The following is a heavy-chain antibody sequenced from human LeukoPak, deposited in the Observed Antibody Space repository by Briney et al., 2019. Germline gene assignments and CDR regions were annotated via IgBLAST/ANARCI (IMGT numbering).Heavy chain of an antibody. CDR2: IYSGGST. V-gene: IGHV3-66*01. Sequence: QPGGSLRLSCAASGFTVRNNYMSWVRQAPGKGLEWVSVIYSGGSTYYADSVKGRFTISRDNSKNTLYLQMNSLRAEDTAVYFCATGEQMVRGDGVDYWGQGTLVTVSS. D-gene: IGHD3-10*01. CDR1: GFTVRNNY. CDR3: ATGEQMVRGDGVDY. J-gene: IGHJ4*02.